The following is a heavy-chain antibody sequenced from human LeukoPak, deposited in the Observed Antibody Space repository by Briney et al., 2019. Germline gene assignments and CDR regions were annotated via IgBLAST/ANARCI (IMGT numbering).Heavy chain of an antibody. Sequence: GRSLRLSCAASGFTFSSYAMHWVRRAPGKGLEWVAVISYDGSNKYYADSVKGRFTISRDNSKNTLYLQMNSLRAEDTAVYYCARVAMVRGVTHPFDYWGQGTLVTVSS. CDR1: GFTFSSYA. D-gene: IGHD3-10*01. J-gene: IGHJ4*02. CDR3: ARVAMVRGVTHPFDY. CDR2: ISYDGSNK. V-gene: IGHV3-30*01.